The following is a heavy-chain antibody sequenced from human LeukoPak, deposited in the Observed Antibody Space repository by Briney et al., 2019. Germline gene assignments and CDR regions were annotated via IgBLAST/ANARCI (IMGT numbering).Heavy chain of an antibody. CDR1: GGSISSGDYY. CDR2: IYYSGST. Sequence: SQTLSLTCTVSGGSISSGDYYWSWIRQPPGKGLEWIGYIYYSGSTYYNPSLKSRVTISVDTSKNQFSLKLSSVTAADTAVYYCARGAVLRFLEWLLHNWFDPWGQGTLVTVSS. D-gene: IGHD3-3*01. CDR3: ARGAVLRFLEWLLHNWFDP. J-gene: IGHJ5*02. V-gene: IGHV4-30-4*08.